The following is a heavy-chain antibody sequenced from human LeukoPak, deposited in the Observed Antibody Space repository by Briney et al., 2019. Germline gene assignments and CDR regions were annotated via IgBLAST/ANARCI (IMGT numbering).Heavy chain of an antibody. CDR1: GYTLTELS. J-gene: IGHJ4*02. CDR2: FDPEDGET. V-gene: IGHV1-24*01. D-gene: IGHD3-22*01. CDR3: ATPAELVVVNAFDS. Sequence: ASVKVSCKVSGYTLTELSMHWVRQAPGKGLEWMGGFDPEDGETIYAQKFQGRVTMTEDTSTDTAYMELSSLRSEDTAVYYCATPAELVVVNAFDSWGQGTLVTVSS.